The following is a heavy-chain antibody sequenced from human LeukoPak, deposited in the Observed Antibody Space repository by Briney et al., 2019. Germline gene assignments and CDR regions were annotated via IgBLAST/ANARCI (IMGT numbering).Heavy chain of an antibody. J-gene: IGHJ4*02. Sequence: SETLSLTCTVSGGSISSYYWSWIRQPPGKGLEWIGYIYYSGSTNYNPSLKSRVTISVDTSKNQFSLKLSSVTAADTAAYYCASGLIFGYGFDYWGQGTLVTVSS. CDR2: IYYSGST. D-gene: IGHD3/OR15-3a*01. CDR3: ASGLIFGYGFDY. V-gene: IGHV4-59*01. CDR1: GGSISSYY.